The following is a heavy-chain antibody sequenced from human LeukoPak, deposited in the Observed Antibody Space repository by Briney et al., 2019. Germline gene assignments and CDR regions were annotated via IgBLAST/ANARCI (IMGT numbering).Heavy chain of an antibody. J-gene: IGHJ4*02. D-gene: IGHD1-20*01. Sequence: PSETLSLTCTVSGGSISSYYWSWIRQPAGKGLEWIGRIYTSGSTNYNPSLKSRVTMSVDTSKNQFSLKLSSVTAADTAVYYCARYHNWIDVLFFDYWGQGTLVTVSS. CDR1: GGSISSYY. V-gene: IGHV4-4*07. CDR2: IYTSGST. CDR3: ARYHNWIDVLFFDY.